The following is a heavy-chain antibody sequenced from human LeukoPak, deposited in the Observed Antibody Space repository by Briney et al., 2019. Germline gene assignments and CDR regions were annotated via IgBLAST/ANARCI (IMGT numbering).Heavy chain of an antibody. D-gene: IGHD6-13*01. V-gene: IGHV1-69*13. J-gene: IGHJ4*02. CDR1: GGTFSSYA. CDR3: ASGIAAALAFVY. CDR2: IIPIFGTA. Sequence: SVKVSCKASGGTFSSYAISWVRQAPGQGLEWMGRIIPIFGTANYAQKFQGRVPITPDESTSTANMELSSMRSEDTAVYYCASGIAAALAFVYWGQGTLVTVSS.